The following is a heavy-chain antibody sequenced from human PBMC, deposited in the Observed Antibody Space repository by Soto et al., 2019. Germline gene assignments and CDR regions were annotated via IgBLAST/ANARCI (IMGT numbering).Heavy chain of an antibody. D-gene: IGHD3-10*01. Sequence: QITLKESGPTLVRPTQTLTLTCTFSGFSLTTSGVGVGWIRQPPGKALEWLAVIYWDDDKRYSSSLKSRITIPKDTSKNQVVLTMTNMDPVDTATYYCAHHPYYGLGSYSFDYWGQGTLVTVPS. CDR2: IYWDDDK. V-gene: IGHV2-5*02. CDR1: GFSLTTSGVG. CDR3: AHHPYYGLGSYSFDY. J-gene: IGHJ4*02.